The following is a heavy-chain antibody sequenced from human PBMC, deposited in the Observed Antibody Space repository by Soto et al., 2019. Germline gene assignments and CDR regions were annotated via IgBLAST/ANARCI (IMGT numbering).Heavy chain of an antibody. D-gene: IGHD5-12*01. CDR1: GGSFSGYY. J-gene: IGHJ6*02. V-gene: IGHV4-34*01. CDR3: ARGIYVDIVATIPCGMDV. CDR2: INHSGST. Sequence: SETLSLTCAVYGGSFSGYYWSWIRQPPGKGLEWIGEINHSGSTNYNPSLKSRVTISVDTSKNQFSLKMSSVTAADTALYYCARGIYVDIVATIPCGMDVWGQGTTVTVSS.